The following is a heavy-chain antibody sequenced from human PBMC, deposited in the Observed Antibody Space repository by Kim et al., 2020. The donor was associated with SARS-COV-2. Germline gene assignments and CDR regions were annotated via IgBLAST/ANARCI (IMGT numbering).Heavy chain of an antibody. D-gene: IGHD6-19*01. Sequence: TNYAQKLQGRVTMTTDTSTSTAYMELRSLRSDDTAVYYCARDLDEQWLVYWGQGTLVTVSS. CDR2: T. J-gene: IGHJ4*02. CDR3: ARDLDEQWLVY. V-gene: IGHV1-18*01.